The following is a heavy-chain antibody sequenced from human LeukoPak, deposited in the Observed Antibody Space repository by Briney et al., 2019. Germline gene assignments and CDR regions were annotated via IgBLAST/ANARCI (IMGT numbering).Heavy chain of an antibody. D-gene: IGHD3-3*01. CDR2: IYYSGST. CDR3: ARGHLRITIFGVVIVRFDP. CDR1: GGSISSYY. V-gene: IGHV4-59*12. Sequence: PSETLSLTCTVSGGSISSYYWSWIRQPPGKGLEWIGYIYYSGSTNYNPSLKSRVTISVDTSKNQFSLKLSSVTAADTAVYYCARGHLRITIFGVVIVRFDPWGQGTLVTVSS. J-gene: IGHJ5*02.